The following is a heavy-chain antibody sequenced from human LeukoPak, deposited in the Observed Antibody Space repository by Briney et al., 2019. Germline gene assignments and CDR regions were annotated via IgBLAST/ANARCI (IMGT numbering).Heavy chain of an antibody. Sequence: GASVTVSLTASVYTFTIYDINWVRQAAGQGGGGMGWMNTNRGNTGYAKKFQGRVTITRNKYKRKAYIELSSLRSEDTAVYYCARRGRNGFVVVPAATYYYYYMDVWGKGTTVTVSS. V-gene: IGHV1-8*03. CDR3: ARRGRNGFVVVPAATYYYYYMDV. CDR1: VYTFTIYD. J-gene: IGHJ6*03. D-gene: IGHD2-2*01. CDR2: MNTNRGNT.